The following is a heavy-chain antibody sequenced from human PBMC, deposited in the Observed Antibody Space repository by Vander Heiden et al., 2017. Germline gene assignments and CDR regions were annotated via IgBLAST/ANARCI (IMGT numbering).Heavy chain of an antibody. CDR3: AKEAPGCRGGWTVCNWFDP. J-gene: IGHJ5*02. CDR2: MSASGAGT. CDR1: GLTVQHYA. D-gene: IGHD6-19*01. Sequence: EGQLLESGGGLVQPGGSLRLCCAAPGLTVQHYAMDRVRQGPGKGREWVSAMSASGAGTYYADSVKGRFTISRDNSKNTLYLQMNSLRADDTAVYYCAKEAPGCRGGWTVCNWFDPWGQGTLVTVSS. V-gene: IGHV3-23*01.